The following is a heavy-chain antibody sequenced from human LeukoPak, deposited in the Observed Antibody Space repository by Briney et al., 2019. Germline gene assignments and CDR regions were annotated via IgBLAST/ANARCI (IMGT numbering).Heavy chain of an antibody. Sequence: GGSLRLSCAASGFTFSSYGMTWVRQAPGKGLEWVSYISSSGRTIYYADSVEGRFTISRDNAKNSLYLQMNSLRAEDTAVYSCVSSRIAAALPFDYWGQGTLVTVSS. D-gene: IGHD6-25*01. CDR3: VSSRIAAALPFDY. J-gene: IGHJ4*02. CDR1: GFTFSSYG. V-gene: IGHV3-48*04. CDR2: ISSSGRTI.